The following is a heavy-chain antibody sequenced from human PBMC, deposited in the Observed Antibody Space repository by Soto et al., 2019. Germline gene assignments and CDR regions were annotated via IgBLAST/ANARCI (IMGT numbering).Heavy chain of an antibody. Sequence: PGASLKISCKGSGYSFTNYWITWVRQMPGKGLEWLGRVDPTDSYSNYSPSFQGHVTISADKSISTAYLQWSSLKASDTAMYYCARDSYYTPGNYFTYCTYERDVWGQGTTVTISS. J-gene: IGHJ6*02. V-gene: IGHV5-10-1*01. CDR3: ARDSYYTPGNYFTYCTYERDV. CDR1: GYSFTNYW. D-gene: IGHD3-10*01. CDR2: VDPTDSYS.